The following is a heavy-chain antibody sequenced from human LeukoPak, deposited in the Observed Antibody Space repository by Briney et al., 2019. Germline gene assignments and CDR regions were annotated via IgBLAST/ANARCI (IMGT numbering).Heavy chain of an antibody. V-gene: IGHV4-38-2*01. J-gene: IGHJ3*02. CDR2: IYHSGST. Sequence: SETLSLTCAVSGYSISSGCYWGWIRQPPGKGLEWIGSIYHSGSTYYNPSLKSRVTISVDTSKNQFSLKLSSVTAADTAVYYCARAPKGITMIVSPAFDIWGQGTMVTVSS. CDR3: ARAPKGITMIVSPAFDI. D-gene: IGHD3-22*01. CDR1: GYSISSGCY.